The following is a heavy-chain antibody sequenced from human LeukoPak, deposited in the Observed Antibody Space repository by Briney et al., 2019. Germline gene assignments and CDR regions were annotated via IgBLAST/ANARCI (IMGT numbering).Heavy chain of an antibody. J-gene: IGHJ4*02. CDR2: ISHDGII. CDR3: AKGGTMVVDY. CDR1: GFTFSSYV. V-gene: IGHV3-74*01. Sequence: GGSLRLSCETAGFTFSSYVVHWVRRTPGKGLVWVSRISHDGIISYADSVKGRFTISRDNAKNTLILQMNSLRVEDTAVYYCAKGGTMVVDYWGQGTLVTVSS. D-gene: IGHD4/OR15-4a*01.